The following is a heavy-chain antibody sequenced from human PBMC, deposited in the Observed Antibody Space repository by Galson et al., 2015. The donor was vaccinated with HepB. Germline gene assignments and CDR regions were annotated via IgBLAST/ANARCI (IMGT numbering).Heavy chain of an antibody. Sequence: SLRLSCAASGFTFSSYAMHWVRQAPGKGLEWVAVISYDGSNKYYADSVKGRFTISRDNSKNTLYLQMNSLRAEDTAVYYCARVWSGYYDYWGQGTLVTVSS. CDR1: GFTFSSYA. V-gene: IGHV3-30-3*01. D-gene: IGHD3-3*01. CDR3: ARVWSGYYDY. CDR2: ISYDGSNK. J-gene: IGHJ4*02.